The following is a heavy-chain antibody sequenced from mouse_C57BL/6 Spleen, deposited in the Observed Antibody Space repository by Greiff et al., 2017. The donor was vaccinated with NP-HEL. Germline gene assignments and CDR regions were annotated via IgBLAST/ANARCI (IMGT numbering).Heavy chain of an antibody. J-gene: IGHJ3*01. CDR2: IYPGSGST. Sequence: QVQLQQPGAEFVKPGASVKMSCKASGYTFTSYCITWVKQRPEQGLEWIGDIYPGSGSTNYNEKFKSKATLTVDTSSSTAYMQLSSLTSEDSAVYYDDSDYSTPFAYWGQGTLVTVSA. V-gene: IGHV1-55*01. CDR3: DSDYSTPFAY. D-gene: IGHD2-5*01. CDR1: GYTFTSYC.